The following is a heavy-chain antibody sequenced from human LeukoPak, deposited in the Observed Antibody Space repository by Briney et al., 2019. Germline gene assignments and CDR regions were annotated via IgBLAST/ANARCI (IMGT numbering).Heavy chain of an antibody. J-gene: IGHJ6*03. CDR2: INPNSGGT. D-gene: IGHD6-13*01. V-gene: IGHV1-2*02. CDR3: ARVPGGRAAAGTVIYYMDV. CDR1: GYTFTGYY. Sequence: RASVKVSCKASGYTFTGYYMHWVRQAPGQGLEWMGWINPNSGGTNYAQKFQGRVTMTRDTSISTAYMELSRLRSGDTAVYYCARVPGGRAAAGTVIYYMDVWGKGTTVTVSS.